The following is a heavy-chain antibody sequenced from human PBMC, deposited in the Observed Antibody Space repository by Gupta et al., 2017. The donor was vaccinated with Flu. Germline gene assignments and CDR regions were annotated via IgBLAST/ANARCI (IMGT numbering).Heavy chain of an antibody. J-gene: IGHJ3*02. CDR1: GGSISSYY. D-gene: IGHD3-22*01. CDR3: ARDCFSSGYYYVGCAFDI. Sequence: QVQLQESGPGLVKPSETLSLTCTVSGGSISSYYWSWIRQPPGKGLEWIGYIYYSGSTNYNPSLKSRVTISVDTSKNQFSLKLSSVTAADTAVYYCARDCFSSGYYYVGCAFDIWGQGTMVTVSS. V-gene: IGHV4-59*01. CDR2: IYYSGST.